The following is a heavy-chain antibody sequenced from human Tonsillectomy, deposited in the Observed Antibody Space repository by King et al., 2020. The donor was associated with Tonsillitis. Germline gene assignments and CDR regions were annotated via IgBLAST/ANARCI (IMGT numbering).Heavy chain of an antibody. CDR1: GFTFSSYD. V-gene: IGHV3-33*05. CDR3: ARDRDGYIFDY. D-gene: IGHD5-24*01. J-gene: IGHJ4*02. CDR2: ISYDGSNK. Sequence: HVQLVESGGGVVQPGRSLRLSCAASGFTFSSYDMYWVRQAPGKGLEWVAVISYDGSNKYYADSVTGRFTISRDNTKNKVYLQMNSLRAEDTAVYYCARDRDGYIFDYWGQGTLVTVSS.